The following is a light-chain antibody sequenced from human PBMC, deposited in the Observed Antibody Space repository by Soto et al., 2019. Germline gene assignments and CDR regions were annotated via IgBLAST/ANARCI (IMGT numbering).Light chain of an antibody. V-gene: IGKV4-1*01. CDR3: QQYRDTIT. J-gene: IGKJ5*01. CDR2: GAS. CDR1: QSVIDTSNNRNS. Sequence: DIVMTQSPDSLAVSLGERATINCKSSQSVIDTSNNRNSLAWYQQKPGQPPKLLFYGASTRGSGVPGRFSGSGSGTDFPLTISSLQAEDVAVYYCQQYRDTITFGQGTRLELK.